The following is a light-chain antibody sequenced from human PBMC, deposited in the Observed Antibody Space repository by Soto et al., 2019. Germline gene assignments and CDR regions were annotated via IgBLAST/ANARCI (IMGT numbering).Light chain of an antibody. J-gene: IGKJ3*01. CDR1: QDISNF. CDR2: DAS. Sequence: DIQMTQSPSSLSASVGDRVTITCQASQDISNFLNWYQQKPGTAPKLLIYDASNLETGVPSRFSGSVSGTDYTFTISSLQPEDMATYYCQQYDNLPPFTVGPGTKVDIK. CDR3: QQYDNLPPFT. V-gene: IGKV1-33*01.